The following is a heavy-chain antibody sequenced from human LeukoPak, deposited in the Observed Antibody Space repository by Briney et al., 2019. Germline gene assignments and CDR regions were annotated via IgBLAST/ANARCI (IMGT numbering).Heavy chain of an antibody. CDR1: GGSFSAYY. CDR2: INHSGST. CDR3: AEIAAAGTLFDY. J-gene: IGHJ4*02. D-gene: IGHD6-13*01. V-gene: IGHV4-34*01. Sequence: NPSETPSLTCTVYGGSFSAYYWSWIRQPPGKGLEWIGEINHSGSTNYNPSLASRVTISVDTSKNQISLKLSSVTAADTAVYYCAEIAAAGTLFDYWGRGTLVTVSS.